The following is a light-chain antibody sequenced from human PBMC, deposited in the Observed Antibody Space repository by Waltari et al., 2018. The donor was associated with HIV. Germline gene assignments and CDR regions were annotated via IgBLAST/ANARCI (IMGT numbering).Light chain of an antibody. CDR3: QAWDSHNVI. CDR2: EDV. J-gene: IGLJ2*01. Sequence: SYELTQPPSVSVSPGQTAIITCSGDKLGDKYASWYQPRPGQSPVLVIYEDVKRPSGIPGRFSGSNSGNTATLTISGTQAMDESDYYCQAWDSHNVIFGGGTKLTVL. CDR1: KLGDKY. V-gene: IGLV3-1*01.